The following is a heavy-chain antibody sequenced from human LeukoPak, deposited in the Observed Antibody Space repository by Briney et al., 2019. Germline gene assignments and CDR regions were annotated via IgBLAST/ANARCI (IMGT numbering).Heavy chain of an antibody. CDR2: IIPIFGTA. D-gene: IGHD4-17*01. J-gene: IGHJ4*02. CDR1: GGTFSSYA. CDR3: ARGPSHDYAFDY. V-gene: IGHV1-69*05. Sequence: ASVKVSCKASGGTFSSYAISRVRQAPGQGLEWMGGIIPIFGTANYAQKFQGRVTITTDESTNTAYMELSSLRSEDTAVYYCARGPSHDYAFDYWGQGTLVTVSS.